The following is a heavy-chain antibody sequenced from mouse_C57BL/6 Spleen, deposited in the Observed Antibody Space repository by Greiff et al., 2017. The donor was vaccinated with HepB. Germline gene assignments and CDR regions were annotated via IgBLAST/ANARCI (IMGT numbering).Heavy chain of an antibody. Sequence: QVHVKQPGAELVKPGASVKLSCKASGYTFTSYWMHWVKQRPGQGLEWIGMIHPNSGSTNYNEKFKSKATLTVDKASSTAYMQLSSLTSEDSAVYDDATTTGVAHGYCEVWGTGTTVTVAS. CDR3: ATTTGVAHGYCEV. CDR2: IHPNSGST. V-gene: IGHV1-64*01. J-gene: IGHJ1*03. D-gene: IGHD1-1*01. CDR1: GYTFTSYW.